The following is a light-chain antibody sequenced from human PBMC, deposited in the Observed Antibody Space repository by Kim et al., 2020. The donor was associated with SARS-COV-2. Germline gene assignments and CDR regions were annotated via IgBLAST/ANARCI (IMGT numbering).Light chain of an antibody. J-gene: IGKJ2*01. Sequence: DIQMTQSPSTLSASVGDRVTITCRASQSVSSWLAWYQQKPGKAPKLLIYKASTLEGGVPSRFSGRGYGTEFTLTINSLQPDDFATYSCQQYDSHPYTFGQGTKLEIK. CDR1: QSVSSW. CDR3: QQYDSHPYT. CDR2: KAS. V-gene: IGKV1-5*03.